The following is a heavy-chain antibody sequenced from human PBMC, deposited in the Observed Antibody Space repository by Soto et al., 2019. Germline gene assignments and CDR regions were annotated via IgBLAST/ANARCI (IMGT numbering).Heavy chain of an antibody. CDR2: TYYRSKWYN. CDR3: TRGFSTVLGVY. J-gene: IGHJ4*02. D-gene: IGHD2-8*01. Sequence: QSCTHTCAVSGERVANSRVTWNWIRQSPSRGLEWLGRTYYRSKWYNDYAESVKSRITINPDTSKNQFSLHLNSVTPEDTAVNYCTRGFSTVLGVYWGQGALVTVSS. V-gene: IGHV6-1*01. CDR1: GERVANSRVT.